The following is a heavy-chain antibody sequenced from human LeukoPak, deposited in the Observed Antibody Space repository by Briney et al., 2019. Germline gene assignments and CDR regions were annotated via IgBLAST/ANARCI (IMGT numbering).Heavy chain of an antibody. D-gene: IGHD3-10*01. CDR2: IKQDGSEK. Sequence: GSPRVYCAASGLTFSSYLMTWVRAAPGKGMEWVANIKQDGSEKYYVDSVKGRFTISRDNAKNSLYLQVNSLSAEDTALYYCARDTSSSYGSGSDYWGQGTLVTVSS. CDR1: GLTFSSYL. V-gene: IGHV3-7*05. J-gene: IGHJ4*02. CDR3: ARDTSSSYGSGSDY.